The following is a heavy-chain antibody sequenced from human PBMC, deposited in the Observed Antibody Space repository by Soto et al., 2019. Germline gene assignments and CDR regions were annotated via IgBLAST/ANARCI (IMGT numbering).Heavy chain of an antibody. CDR3: ARDLDQNWFDP. Sequence: PSETLSLTCTVSGGSISSGNYYWSWIRQPPGKGLEWIGYIYYSGSTYYNPSLKSRVTISVDTSKNQFSLKLSSVTAADTAVCYCARDLDQNWFDPWGQGTLVTVSS. CDR2: IYYSGST. CDR1: GGSISSGNYY. V-gene: IGHV4-30-4*01. J-gene: IGHJ5*02.